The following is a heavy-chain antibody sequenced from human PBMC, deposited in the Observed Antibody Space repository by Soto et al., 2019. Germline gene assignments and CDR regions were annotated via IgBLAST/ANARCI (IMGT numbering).Heavy chain of an antibody. CDR3: ARGAPGIVATITYYYYYMDV. D-gene: IGHD5-12*01. CDR2: IIPILGIA. J-gene: IGHJ6*03. CDR1: GGTFSSYT. V-gene: IGHV1-69*02. Sequence: SVKVSCKASGGTFSSYTISWVRQAPGQRIEWMGRIIPILGIANYAQKFQGRVTITADKSTSTAYMELSSLRSEDTAVYYCARGAPGIVATITYYYYYMDVWGKGTTVTSP.